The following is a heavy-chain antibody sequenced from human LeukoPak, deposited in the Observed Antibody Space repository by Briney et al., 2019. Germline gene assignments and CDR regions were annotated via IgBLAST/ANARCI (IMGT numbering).Heavy chain of an antibody. CDR1: GFTFSSYG. V-gene: IGHV3-30*18. CDR2: ISYDGSTK. J-gene: IGHJ4*02. CDR3: AKDPHNAGYCSGGSCYSFYFDY. D-gene: IGHD2-15*01. Sequence: PGGSLRLSCAASGFTFSSYGMHWVRQAPGKGLEWVAVISYDGSTKYYADSVKGRFTISRDNSKNTLYLQMNSLRAEDTAVYYCAKDPHNAGYCSGGSCYSFYFDYWGQGTLVTVSS.